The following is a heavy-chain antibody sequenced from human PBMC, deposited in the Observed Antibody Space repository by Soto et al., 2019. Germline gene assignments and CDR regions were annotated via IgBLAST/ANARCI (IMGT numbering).Heavy chain of an antibody. CDR2: MNPNSGNT. CDR1: GYTFTSYD. Sequence: QVQLVQSGAEVKKPGASVKVSCKASGYTFTSYDINWVRQATGQGLEWMGWMNPNSGNTGYAQKFQGRVTMTRNTSIIIAYMELSSLRSEATVVYYCARGWAYCSGGSCYGEGFDPWGQGTLVTVSS. J-gene: IGHJ5*02. CDR3: ARGWAYCSGGSCYGEGFDP. D-gene: IGHD2-15*01. V-gene: IGHV1-8*01.